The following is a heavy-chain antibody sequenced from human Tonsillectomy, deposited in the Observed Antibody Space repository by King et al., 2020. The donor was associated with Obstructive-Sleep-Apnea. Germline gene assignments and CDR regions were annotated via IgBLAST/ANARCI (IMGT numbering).Heavy chain of an antibody. CDR2: IKQDGSEK. CDR3: AREGFYYYYVMDV. J-gene: IGHJ6*02. CDR1: GFTFGSYW. Sequence: VQLVESGGGVVQPGGSLRLSCAASGFTFGSYWMSWGRQAPGKGLQWVANIKQDGSEKYYVDSVKGRFTISRDNAKNSLYLQMNSLRAEDTAVYYCAREGFYYYYVMDVWGQGTTVTVSS. V-gene: IGHV3-7*01.